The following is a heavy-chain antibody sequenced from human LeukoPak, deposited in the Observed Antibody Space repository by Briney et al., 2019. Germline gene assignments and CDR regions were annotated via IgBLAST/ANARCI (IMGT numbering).Heavy chain of an antibody. Sequence: PGGSLRLSCAASGLTVGINYMSWVRQAPGKGLEWVSFMYADGSTDYADSVKGRFTISRDNSKNTLYLQMNTLRAEDTAVYYCARDRLGGDCSFDYWGQGTLVTVSS. V-gene: IGHV3-53*01. D-gene: IGHD2-21*02. J-gene: IGHJ4*02. CDR1: GLTVGINY. CDR3: ARDRLGGDCSFDY. CDR2: MYADGST.